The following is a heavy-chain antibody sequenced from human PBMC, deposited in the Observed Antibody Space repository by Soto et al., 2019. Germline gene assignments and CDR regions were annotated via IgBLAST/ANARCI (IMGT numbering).Heavy chain of an antibody. V-gene: IGHV4-4*02. CDR2: IHHSGGT. CDR3: TKNSAYALDY. D-gene: IGHD5-12*01. J-gene: IGHJ4*02. Sequence: QVQLQESGTGLVKPSGTLSLSCAVSGGSVSNNNWWSWVRQSPGNGLEWIGEIHHSGGTSYNPSLESRATLSVDKSKNELSLWLNYVTAADTAVYYCTKNSAYALDYWGLGILVTVSS. CDR1: GGSVSNNNW.